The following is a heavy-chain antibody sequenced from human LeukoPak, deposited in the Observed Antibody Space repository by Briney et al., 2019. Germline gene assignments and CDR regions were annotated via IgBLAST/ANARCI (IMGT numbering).Heavy chain of an antibody. J-gene: IGHJ4*02. Sequence: RSLRLSCAASGFTFSSYGMHWVRQAPGKGLEWVAVIWYDGSNKYYADSVKGRFTISRDNSKNTLYLQMNSLRAEDTAVYYCARGQGDQLEMATIAHFDYWGQGTLVTVSS. CDR2: IWYDGSNK. D-gene: IGHD5-24*01. CDR3: ARGQGDQLEMATIAHFDY. V-gene: IGHV3-33*01. CDR1: GFTFSSYG.